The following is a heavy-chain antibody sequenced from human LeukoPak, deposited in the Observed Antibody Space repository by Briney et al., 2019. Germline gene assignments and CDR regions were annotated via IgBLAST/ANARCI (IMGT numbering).Heavy chain of an antibody. J-gene: IGHJ5*02. CDR2: IYHSGST. V-gene: IGHV4-30-2*01. D-gene: IGHD3-10*01. CDR1: LGSLSSGDYS. Sequence: PSETLSLTPAVSLGSLSSGDYSWSSIRQPPGKGLEWIGYIYHSGSTYYNPSLKSRVTISVDRSKNQFSLKLSSVTAADTAVYYCARAPKDYYGLGSYYNVESSWFDPWGQGTLVTVSS. CDR3: ARAPKDYYGLGSYYNVESSWFDP.